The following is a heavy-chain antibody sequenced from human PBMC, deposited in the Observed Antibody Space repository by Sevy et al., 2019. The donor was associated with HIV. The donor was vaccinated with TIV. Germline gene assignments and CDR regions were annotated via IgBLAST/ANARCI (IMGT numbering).Heavy chain of an antibody. CDR3: AREVGGFNWRPYYFDS. CDR2: IKQDESEQ. Sequence: GGSLRLSCAASGFTFTDYWMSWVRQTPGKGLEWVATIKQDESEQYYVDSVKGRFAISRDNGKNSVSLQMNGLRVEDTALYYCAREVGGFNWRPYYFDSWGQGTLVTVSS. CDR1: GFTFTDYW. D-gene: IGHD3-3*01. V-gene: IGHV3-7*01. J-gene: IGHJ4*02.